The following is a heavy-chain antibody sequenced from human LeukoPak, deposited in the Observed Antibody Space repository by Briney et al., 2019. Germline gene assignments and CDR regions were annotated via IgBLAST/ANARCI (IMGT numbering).Heavy chain of an antibody. CDR2: IYTSWST. D-gene: IGHD1-7*01. V-gene: IGHV4-61*02. Sequence: SETLSLTCTVSGGSISSGSYYWSWIRQPAGKGLEWIGRIYTSWSTKYNPSLKSRVTISVDTSKNQFSLKLSSVTAADTAVYYCASSYNWNYGSHFDYWGQGTLVTVSS. J-gene: IGHJ4*02. CDR1: GGSISSGSYY. CDR3: ASSYNWNYGSHFDY.